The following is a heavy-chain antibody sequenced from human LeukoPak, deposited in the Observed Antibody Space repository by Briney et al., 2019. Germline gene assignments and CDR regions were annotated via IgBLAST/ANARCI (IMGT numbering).Heavy chain of an antibody. CDR3: ARDFWSGYYDGYYFDY. V-gene: IGHV1-69*04. CDR2: IIPILGIA. CDR1: GGTFSSYA. J-gene: IGHJ4*02. Sequence: SVKVSCKASGGTFSSYAISWVRQAPGQGLEWMGRIIPILGIANYAQKFQGRVTITADKSTSTAYMELSSLRSEDTAVYYCARDFWSGYYDGYYFDYWGQGTLVTVSS. D-gene: IGHD3-3*01.